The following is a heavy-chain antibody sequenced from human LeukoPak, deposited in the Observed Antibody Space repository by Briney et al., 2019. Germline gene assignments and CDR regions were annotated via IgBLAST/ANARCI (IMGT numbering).Heavy chain of an antibody. J-gene: IGHJ5*02. CDR1: GGTFSSYA. V-gene: IGHV1-69*01. CDR2: IIPIFGTA. D-gene: IGHD2-2*01. CDR3: ASTVTSDIVVVPAAIAWFDP. Sequence: SVNVSCKASGGTFSSYAISWVRQAPGQGLEWMGGIIPIFGTANYAQKFQCRVTITADESTSTAYMELSSLRSEDTAVYYCASTVTSDIVVVPAAIAWFDPWGQGTLVTVSS.